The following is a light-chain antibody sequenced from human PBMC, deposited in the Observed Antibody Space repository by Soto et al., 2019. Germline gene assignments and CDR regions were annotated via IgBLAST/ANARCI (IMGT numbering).Light chain of an antibody. J-gene: IGKJ4*01. CDR3: QQYFGTPLT. V-gene: IGKV4-1*01. CDR2: WAS. Sequence: DIVMTQSPDSLAVSLGERATINCKSSQSVLYSSNNKNFLAWYQQKAGQPPKLLIYWASTRKSGVPDRISGSGSGTDFTHTISSLQAEDVAVYYCQQYFGTPLTFGGGTKLEIK. CDR1: QSVLYSSNNKNF.